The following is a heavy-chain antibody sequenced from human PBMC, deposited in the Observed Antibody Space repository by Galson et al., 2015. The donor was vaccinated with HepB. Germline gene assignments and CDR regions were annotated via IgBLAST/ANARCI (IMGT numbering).Heavy chain of an antibody. Sequence: SVKVSCRVSGYTLTELSMHWVRQAPGKGLEWMGGFDPGDGETIYAQKFQGRVTMTEDTSTDTAYMELSSLRSEDTAVYYCATGKPLAAHYDILTGNYYYGMDVWGQGTTVTVSS. CDR1: GYTLTELS. J-gene: IGHJ6*02. D-gene: IGHD3-9*01. V-gene: IGHV1-24*01. CDR3: ATGKPLAAHYDILTGNYYYGMDV. CDR2: FDPGDGET.